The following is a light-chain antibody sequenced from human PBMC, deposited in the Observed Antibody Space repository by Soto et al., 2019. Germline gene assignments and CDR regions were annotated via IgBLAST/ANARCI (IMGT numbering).Light chain of an antibody. V-gene: IGLV1-44*01. J-gene: IGLJ2*01. CDR1: SSNIETNT. CDR3: AVWDDSLSGMV. CDR2: NNN. Sequence: QSVLTQPPSASGTPGQRVTISCSGSSSNIETNTVDWYQHLPGTAPKVLVFNNNLRPSGVPDRFSGSKSGTSASLAISGLQSEDEADYYCAVWDDSLSGMVFGGGTQLTVL.